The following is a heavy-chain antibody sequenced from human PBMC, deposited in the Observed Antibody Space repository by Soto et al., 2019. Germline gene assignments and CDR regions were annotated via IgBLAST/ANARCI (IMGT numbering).Heavy chain of an antibody. CDR3: ARDVPAGYYYGSGSYRDGMDV. Sequence: ASVKVSCKASGYTFTNYYMHWVRQAPGQGLEWMGIINPSGGSTSYAQKFQGRVTMTRDTSTSTVYMELSSLRSEDTAVYYCARDVPAGYYYGSGSYRDGMDVWGQGTTVTVSS. D-gene: IGHD3-10*01. V-gene: IGHV1-46*03. CDR2: INPSGGST. J-gene: IGHJ6*02. CDR1: GYTFTNYY.